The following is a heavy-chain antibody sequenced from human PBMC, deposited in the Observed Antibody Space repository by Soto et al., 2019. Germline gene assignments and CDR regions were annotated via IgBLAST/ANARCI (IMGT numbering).Heavy chain of an antibody. J-gene: IGHJ4*02. Sequence: QVQLQESGPGLVKPSETLSLTCTVSGGSISSYYWSWIRQPPGKGLEWIGYIYYSGSTNYNPSLKDRVTISVDTSKNQFSLKLSSVTAADTAVYYCARGGYDYSQFDYWGQGTLVTVSS. CDR2: IYYSGST. CDR1: GGSISSYY. D-gene: IGHD3-16*01. CDR3: ARGGYDYSQFDY. V-gene: IGHV4-59*01.